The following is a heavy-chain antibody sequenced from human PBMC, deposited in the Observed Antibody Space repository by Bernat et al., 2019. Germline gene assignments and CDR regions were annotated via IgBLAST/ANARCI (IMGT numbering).Heavy chain of an antibody. Sequence: QLQLQESGPGLVKPSETLSLTCTVSGGSISSSSYYWGWIRQPPGKGLEWIGSIYYSGSTYYNPSLKSRVTISVDTSKNQCSLKLSSVTAADTAVYYCARLSEYSSGWFYFDYWGQGTLVTVSS. CDR1: GGSISSSSYY. D-gene: IGHD6-19*01. CDR3: ARLSEYSSGWFYFDY. CDR2: IYYSGST. J-gene: IGHJ4*02. V-gene: IGHV4-39*01.